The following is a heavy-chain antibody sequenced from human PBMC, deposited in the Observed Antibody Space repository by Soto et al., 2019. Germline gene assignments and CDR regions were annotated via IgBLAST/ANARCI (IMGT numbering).Heavy chain of an antibody. D-gene: IGHD5-12*01. Sequence: QVQLQESGPGLVKPSETLSLTCTVSGGSVSSGSYYWSWIRQPSGKGLEWIGYIYYSGSTNYNPSLKRRVTISVDTSNNQFSLKLSSVPAADTAVYYCARDTGSGYVRWFDPWGQGTLVTVSS. V-gene: IGHV4-61*01. CDR2: IYYSGST. J-gene: IGHJ5*02. CDR1: GGSVSSGSYY. CDR3: ARDTGSGYVRWFDP.